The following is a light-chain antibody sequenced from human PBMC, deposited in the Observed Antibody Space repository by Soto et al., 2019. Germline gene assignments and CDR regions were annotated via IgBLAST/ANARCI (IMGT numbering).Light chain of an antibody. V-gene: IGKV1-39*01. Sequence: DIQMTQSPSSLSASVGDRVTITCRASQSISRYLNWYQQKPGKAPKLLIYAASTLQSGVPSRFSGSVSGTDFTLTISSLQPEDFATYSCQQTSSTVFTFGPGTKVDIK. J-gene: IGKJ3*01. CDR2: AAS. CDR3: QQTSSTVFT. CDR1: QSISRY.